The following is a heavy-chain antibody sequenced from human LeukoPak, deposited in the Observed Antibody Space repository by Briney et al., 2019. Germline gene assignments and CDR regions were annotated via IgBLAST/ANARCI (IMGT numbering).Heavy chain of an antibody. J-gene: IGHJ4*02. CDR3: AKDRSKGYYGDEFDF. Sequence: PGGSLRLSCAASGFTFSSHDMHWVRQAPGKGLEWVAIISYDGGKKDYADSVKGRFTISRDNSKNTLYLQMNSLRVEDTALYYCAKDRSKGYYGDEFDFWGQGTLVIVSS. V-gene: IGHV3-30*18. CDR1: GFTFSSHD. D-gene: IGHD4-17*01. CDR2: ISYDGGKK.